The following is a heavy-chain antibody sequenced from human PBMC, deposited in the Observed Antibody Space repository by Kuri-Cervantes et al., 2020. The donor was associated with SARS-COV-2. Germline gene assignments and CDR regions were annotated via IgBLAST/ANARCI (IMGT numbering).Heavy chain of an antibody. CDR1: GFTFSSYA. Sequence: SCAASGFTFSSYAMSWVRQATGQGLEWMGWMNPNSGNTGYAQKFQGRVTITRNTSISTAYMELSSLRSEDTAVYYCARATHYDSSGYYYSFDYWGQGTLVTVSS. CDR3: ARATHYDSSGYYYSFDY. J-gene: IGHJ4*02. D-gene: IGHD3-22*01. V-gene: IGHV1-8*03. CDR2: MNPNSGNT.